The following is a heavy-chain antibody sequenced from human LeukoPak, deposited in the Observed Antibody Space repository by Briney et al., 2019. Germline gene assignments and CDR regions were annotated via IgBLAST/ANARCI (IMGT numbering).Heavy chain of an antibody. D-gene: IGHD3-22*01. J-gene: IGHJ4*02. Sequence: GASVKVSCKASGYTFTSYAMNWVRQAPGQGLEWMGGFDPEDGETIYAQKFQGRVTMTEDTSTDTAYMELSSLRSEDTAVYYCATNLVVLFDYWGQGTLVTVSS. CDR1: GYTFTSYA. V-gene: IGHV1-24*01. CDR2: FDPEDGET. CDR3: ATNLVVLFDY.